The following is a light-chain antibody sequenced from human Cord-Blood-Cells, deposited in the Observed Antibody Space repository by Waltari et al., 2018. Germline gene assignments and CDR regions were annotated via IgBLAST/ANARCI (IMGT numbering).Light chain of an antibody. CDR3: SSYTSSSTLV. Sequence: QSALTQPASVCGSPGQSITISCTGTSSHVGGYTYVSWYQQHPGKAPKRMIYDVSNRPSGVSNRFSGSKSGNTASLTISGLQAEDEADYYCSSYTSSSTLVFGGGTKLTVL. CDR2: DVS. V-gene: IGLV2-14*01. J-gene: IGLJ3*02. CDR1: SSHVGGYTY.